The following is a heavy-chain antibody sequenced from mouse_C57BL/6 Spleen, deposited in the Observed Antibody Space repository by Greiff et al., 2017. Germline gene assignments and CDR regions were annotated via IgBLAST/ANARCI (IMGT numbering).Heavy chain of an antibody. CDR2: ISDGGSYT. Sequence: EVKLVESGGGLVKPGGSLKLSCAASGFTFSSYAMSWVRQTPEKRLEWVATISDGGSYTYYPDNVKGRFTISRDNAKNNLYLQMSHLKSEDTAMYYCARDLGNYDWCFDVWAQGPRSPSPQ. J-gene: IGHJ1*03. CDR1: GFTFSSYA. V-gene: IGHV5-4*01. D-gene: IGHD2-1*01. CDR3: ARDLGNYDWCFDV.